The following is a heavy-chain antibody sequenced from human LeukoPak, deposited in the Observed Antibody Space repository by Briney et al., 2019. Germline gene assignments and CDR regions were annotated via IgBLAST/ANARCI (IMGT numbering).Heavy chain of an antibody. Sequence: SQTLSHTCTVSGGSISSGSYYWSWIRQPAGKGLEWIGRIYTSGSTNYNPSLKSRVTISVDTSKNQFSLKLSSVTAADTAVYYCAREGWGYSYGYISWYFDLWGRGTLVTVSS. D-gene: IGHD5-18*01. CDR1: GGSISSGSYY. V-gene: IGHV4-61*02. J-gene: IGHJ2*01. CDR3: AREGWGYSYGYISWYFDL. CDR2: IYTSGST.